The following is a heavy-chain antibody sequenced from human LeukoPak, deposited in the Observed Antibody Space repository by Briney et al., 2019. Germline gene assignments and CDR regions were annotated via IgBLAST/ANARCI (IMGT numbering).Heavy chain of an antibody. CDR3: AKDRDPYDYGSGSYYNGVFDY. Sequence: GGSLRLSCAASGFTVSSNYMNWVRQAPGKGLEWVSVIYSGGSTYYADSVKGRFTISRDNSKNTLYLQMNSLRAEDTAVYYCAKDRDPYDYGSGSYYNGVFDYWGQGTLVTVSS. V-gene: IGHV3-66*01. J-gene: IGHJ4*02. CDR1: GFTVSSNY. D-gene: IGHD3-10*01. CDR2: IYSGGST.